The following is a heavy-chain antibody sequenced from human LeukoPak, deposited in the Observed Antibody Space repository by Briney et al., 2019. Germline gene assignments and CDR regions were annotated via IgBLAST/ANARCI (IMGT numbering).Heavy chain of an antibody. J-gene: IGHJ4*02. CDR2: INHSGST. D-gene: IGHD3-22*01. Sequence: SETLSLTCAVYGGSFSGYYWSWIRQPPGKGLEWIGEINHSGSTYYNPSLKSRVTISVDRSKNQFSLKLSSVTAADTAVYYCARDINTYYYDSSGASWGQGTLVTVSS. CDR1: GGSFSGYY. V-gene: IGHV4-34*01. CDR3: ARDINTYYYDSSGAS.